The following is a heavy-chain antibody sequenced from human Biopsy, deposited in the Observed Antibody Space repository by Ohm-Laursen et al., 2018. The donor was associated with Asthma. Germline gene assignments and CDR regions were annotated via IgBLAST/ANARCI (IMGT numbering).Heavy chain of an antibody. CDR2: ISVYNGNT. Sequence: SVKVSCKTSGYTFNSAGITWVRQAPGQGLEWMGWISVYNGNTKVAQKLQDGVTMITDTSTSTAYMELRSLRSDDTAAYFCARAVDYSHYYGIDVWGQGTTVTVS. D-gene: IGHD3-10*01. CDR1: GYTFNSAG. J-gene: IGHJ6*02. CDR3: ARAVDYSHYYGIDV. V-gene: IGHV1-18*01.